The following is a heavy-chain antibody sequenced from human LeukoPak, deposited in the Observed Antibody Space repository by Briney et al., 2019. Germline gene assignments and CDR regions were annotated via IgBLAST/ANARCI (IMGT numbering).Heavy chain of an antibody. V-gene: IGHV4-34*01. D-gene: IGHD1-20*01. CDR2: INHSGST. Sequence: PSETLSLTCALYGGSFSGYYWSWIRQPPGKGLEWIGEINHSGSTNYNPSLKSRVTISVDTSKNQFSLKLSSVTAADTAVYYCARGDGITGTQGRLDYWGQGTLVTVSS. J-gene: IGHJ4*02. CDR1: GGSFSGYY. CDR3: ARGDGITGTQGRLDY.